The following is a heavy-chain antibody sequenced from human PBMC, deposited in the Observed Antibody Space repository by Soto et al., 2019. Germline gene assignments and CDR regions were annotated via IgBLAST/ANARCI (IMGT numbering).Heavy chain of an antibody. CDR2: IYYSGST. V-gene: IGHV4-31*03. Sequence: SETLSLTCTVSGGSISSGGYYWSWIRQHPGKGLEWIGYIYYSGSTYYNPSLKSRVTISVDTSKNQFSLKLSSVTAADTAVYYCARGGVDYYDSSGYYFSPYYFDYWGQETLVTVSS. CDR1: GGSISSGGYY. CDR3: ARGGVDYYDSSGYYFSPYYFDY. J-gene: IGHJ4*02. D-gene: IGHD3-22*01.